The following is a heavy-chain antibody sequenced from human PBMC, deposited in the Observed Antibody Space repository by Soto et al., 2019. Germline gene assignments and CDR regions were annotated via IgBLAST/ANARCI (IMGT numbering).Heavy chain of an antibody. CDR3: AGEKVGTTGIDF. V-gene: IGHV1-8*01. Sequence: QAQLVQSGAEVKKPGASVKVSCKASGYTFTGYDINWVRQATGQGLEWMGWMNPHSGNTGYAQNFQGGVTMTRDNSITTAYMELTSLRDDDSAVYYCAGEKVGTTGIDFWGQGTLVTVSS. CDR1: GYTFTGYD. J-gene: IGHJ4*02. CDR2: MNPHSGNT. D-gene: IGHD1-26*01.